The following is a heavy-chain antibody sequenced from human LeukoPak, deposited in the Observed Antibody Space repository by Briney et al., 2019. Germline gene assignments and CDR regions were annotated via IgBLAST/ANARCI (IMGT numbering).Heavy chain of an antibody. V-gene: IGHV3-23*01. Sequence: GGSLRLSCVASGFSFSSHGMSWVRQAPGKGLEWVSGIIGGAGGTYYADSVKGRFTISRDNSKNTLYLQMNSLRAEDTAVYYCAHGSVYQLDYWGQGTLVTVSS. CDR1: GFSFSSHG. J-gene: IGHJ4*02. CDR3: AHGSVYQLDY. D-gene: IGHD5/OR15-5a*01. CDR2: IIGGAGGT.